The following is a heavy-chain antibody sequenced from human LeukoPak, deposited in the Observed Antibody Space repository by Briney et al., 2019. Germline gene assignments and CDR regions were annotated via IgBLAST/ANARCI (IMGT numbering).Heavy chain of an antibody. D-gene: IGHD2-21*01. CDR2: IYYSGST. CDR3: AREANSPTARYWYFDL. V-gene: IGHV4-61*08. J-gene: IGHJ2*01. Sequence: SETLSLTCTVSGGSISSGDYYWSWIRQPPGKGLEWIGYIYYSGSTNYNPALKSRVTISLDTSENQFSLKLSSVTAADTAVYYCAREANSPTARYWYFDLWGRGTQVTVSS. CDR1: GGSISSGDYY.